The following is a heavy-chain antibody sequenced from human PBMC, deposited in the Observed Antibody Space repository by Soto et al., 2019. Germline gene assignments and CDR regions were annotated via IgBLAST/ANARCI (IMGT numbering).Heavy chain of an antibody. V-gene: IGHV3-72*01. D-gene: IGHD3-22*01. Sequence: GGSLRLSCTASGFTFSDHYMDWVRQAPGKGLEWVGRSRNRPNTYTTEYAASVKGRFTISRDDSKNSLYLQMNSLRTDDTAVYYCARGPTYYYDSSGYPGGMDVWGQGTTVTVSS. CDR1: GFTFSDHY. CDR2: SRNRPNTYTT. CDR3: ARGPTYYYDSSGYPGGMDV. J-gene: IGHJ6*02.